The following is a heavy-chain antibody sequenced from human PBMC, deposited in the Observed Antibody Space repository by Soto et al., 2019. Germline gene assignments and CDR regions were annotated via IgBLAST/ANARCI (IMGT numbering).Heavy chain of an antibody. CDR2: ISYDGSNK. D-gene: IGHD3-22*01. J-gene: IGHJ6*02. CDR3: ARIYDSSGYYSRSGYYYYGMDV. CDR1: GFTFSSYA. V-gene: IGHV3-30-3*01. Sequence: QVQLVESGGGVVQPGRSLRLSCAASGFTFSSYAMHWVRQAPGKGLEWVAVISYDGSNKYYADSVKGRFTISRDNSKNPLYLQMNSLRAEDTAVYYCARIYDSSGYYSRSGYYYYGMDVWGQGTTVTVSS.